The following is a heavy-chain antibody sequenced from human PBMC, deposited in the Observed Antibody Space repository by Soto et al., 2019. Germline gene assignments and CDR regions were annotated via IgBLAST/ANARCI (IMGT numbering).Heavy chain of an antibody. J-gene: IGHJ3*01. CDR2: IYYNGNT. CDR1: GVSITSGAYY. Sequence: SETLSLTCTLSGVSITSGAYYWTWVRQHPGKGLEWIGYIYYNGNTYFSPSLKSRLTISIDTSKNQFSLKLSSETAADTAMYYCARARLRAVYAFDFWGQGTMVTVSS. V-gene: IGHV4-31*03. CDR3: ARARLRAVYAFDF. D-gene: IGHD4-17*01.